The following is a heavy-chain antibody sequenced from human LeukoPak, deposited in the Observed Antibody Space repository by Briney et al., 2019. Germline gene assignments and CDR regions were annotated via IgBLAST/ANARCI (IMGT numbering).Heavy chain of an antibody. D-gene: IGHD6-19*01. CDR3: TRGSIAVPYNWFDP. CDR1: GYTFTSYD. Sequence: AAVNVSCKASGYTFTSYDINWVRQATGQGLEWMGWMNPNSGNTGYAQKFQGRVTMTRDTSITTAYMELSSLRSDDTAVYYCTRGSIAVPYNWFDPWGQGTLVTVSS. V-gene: IGHV1-8*01. CDR2: MNPNSGNT. J-gene: IGHJ5*02.